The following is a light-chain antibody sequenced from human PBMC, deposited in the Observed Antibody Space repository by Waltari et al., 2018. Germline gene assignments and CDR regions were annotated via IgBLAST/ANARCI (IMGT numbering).Light chain of an antibody. V-gene: IGLV2-14*03. CDR1: GSDIGGFNY. Sequence: QSALTQPASVSGSPGQSITISCSGTGSDIGGFNYVSWYQQRPGKAPKLLIYGVSQRPSGVSDRCSGSKSGNRASLTISGLQAEDDSDYYCCSYTTTTTWVFGGGTKLTVL. CDR2: GVS. J-gene: IGLJ3*02. CDR3: CSYTTTTTWV.